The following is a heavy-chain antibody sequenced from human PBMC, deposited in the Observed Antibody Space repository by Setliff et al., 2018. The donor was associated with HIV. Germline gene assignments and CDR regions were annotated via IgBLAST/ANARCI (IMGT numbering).Heavy chain of an antibody. CDR2: IYPGDSDT. CDR1: GYTFTSYW. Sequence: GESLKISCKVSGYTFTSYWIGWVRQKPGKGLEWMGIIYPGDSDTRYSPSFQGQVTISRDNAKNSLYLQMNSLRAEDTAVYYCMRGHYSGPSGWGQGTLVTVSS. V-gene: IGHV5-51*01. D-gene: IGHD5-12*01. J-gene: IGHJ4*02. CDR3: MRGHYSGPSG.